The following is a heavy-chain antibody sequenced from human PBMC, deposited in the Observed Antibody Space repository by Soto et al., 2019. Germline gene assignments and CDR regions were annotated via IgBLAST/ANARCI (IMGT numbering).Heavy chain of an antibody. CDR3: TRMLRRGITWYPPDY. J-gene: IGHJ4*02. D-gene: IGHD6-13*01. Sequence: SGPTLVNPTQTLTLTCTFSGFSLSTSAMCVSWIRQPPGKALEWLAVIDWDDDKYYSKSLKTRLTISKDTSKDQVVLTMTNMDPVDTATYYCTRMLRRGITWYPPDYWGQGTLVTSPQ. V-gene: IGHV2-70*13. CDR1: GFSLSTSAMC. CDR2: IDWDDDK.